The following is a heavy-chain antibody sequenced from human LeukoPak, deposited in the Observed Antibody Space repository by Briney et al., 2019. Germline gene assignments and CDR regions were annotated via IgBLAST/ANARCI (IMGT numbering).Heavy chain of an antibody. V-gene: IGHV1-18*01. CDR2: ISAYNGNT. CDR3: ARGVGCSGGSCYSAHNDY. Sequence: ASVKVSCKASGYTFTSYGISGVRQAPGQGLEWMGWISAYNGNTNYAQKPQGRVTMTTDTSTGTAYMELRSLRSDDTAVYYCARGVGCSGGSCYSAHNDYWGQGTLVTVSS. J-gene: IGHJ4*02. D-gene: IGHD2-15*01. CDR1: GYTFTSYG.